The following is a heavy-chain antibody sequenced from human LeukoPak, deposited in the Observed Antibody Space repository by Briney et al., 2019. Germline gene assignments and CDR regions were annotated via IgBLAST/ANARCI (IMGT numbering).Heavy chain of an antibody. V-gene: IGHV4-39*01. CDR3: ARHEWHPTLDV. D-gene: IGHD2-8*01. CDR1: GGSMADYNYY. Sequence: SETLSLTCTVSGGSMADYNYYWDWIRQPPGKGLEWIADINNNGGTDYNPSLKSRVTISVDTSKNQFSLKLSSVTAADTAVYYCARHEWHPTLDVWGQGTTVTVAS. J-gene: IGHJ6*02. CDR2: INNNGGT.